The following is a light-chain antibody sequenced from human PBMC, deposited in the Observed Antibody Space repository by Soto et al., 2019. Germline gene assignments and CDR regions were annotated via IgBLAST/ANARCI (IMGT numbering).Light chain of an antibody. J-gene: IGLJ2*01. CDR3: QSYDSSNLV. V-gene: IGLV6-57*03. Sequence: LTQPHSESESPGKTVTISCTRSSGSIASNYVQWYQQRPGSAPTTVIYEDNQRPSGVPDRFSGSIDSSSNSASLTISGLKTEDEADYYCQSYDSSNLVFGGGTKLTVL. CDR1: SGSIASNY. CDR2: EDN.